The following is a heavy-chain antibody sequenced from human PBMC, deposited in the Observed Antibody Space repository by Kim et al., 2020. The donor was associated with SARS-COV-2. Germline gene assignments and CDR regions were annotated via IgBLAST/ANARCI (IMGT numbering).Heavy chain of an antibody. D-gene: IGHD3-10*01. J-gene: IGHJ4*01. CDR1: GGSFSGYY. CDR2: INHSGST. CDR3: ARGSQRITMVRGVTLDY. Sequence: SETLSLTCAVYGGSFSGYYWSWIRQPPGKGLEWIGEINHSGSTYYNPSLKSRVTISVDTSKNQFSLKLSSVTAADTAVYYCARGSQRITMVRGVTLDYWG. V-gene: IGHV4-34*01.